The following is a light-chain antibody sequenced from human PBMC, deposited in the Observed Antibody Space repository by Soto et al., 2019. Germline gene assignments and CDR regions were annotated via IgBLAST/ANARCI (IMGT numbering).Light chain of an antibody. J-gene: IGKJ2*01. CDR1: QTIRSW. CDR3: QQYNNFFPI. CDR2: KAS. Sequence: DIQMTQSPSALSASVGDRVTITCRASQTIRSWLAWYQKKPGKAPNLLIQKASTLQSGVPSRFSGSGSGTEFTLTISNLQPDDFATYYCQQYNNFFPIFGQGTKLEIK. V-gene: IGKV1-5*03.